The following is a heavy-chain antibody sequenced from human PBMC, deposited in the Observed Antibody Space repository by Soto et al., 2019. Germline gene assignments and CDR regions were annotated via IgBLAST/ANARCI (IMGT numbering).Heavy chain of an antibody. Sequence: QITLKESGPTLVKPTQTLTLTCTFSGFSLSTSGVGVGWIRQPPGKAMEWLALIYWDDDKRYSPSLKSRLTITNDTSKNQVLLTMTNMDPVDTTSYYSAHSHCSSISSYGVYYYYGMDVWGQGTTVTVSS. CDR1: GFSLSTSGVG. V-gene: IGHV2-5*02. CDR3: AHSHCSSISSYGVYYYYGMDV. J-gene: IGHJ6*02. CDR2: IYWDDDK. D-gene: IGHD2-2*01.